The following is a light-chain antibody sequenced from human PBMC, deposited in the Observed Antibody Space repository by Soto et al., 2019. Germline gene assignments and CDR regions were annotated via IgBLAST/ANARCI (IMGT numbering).Light chain of an antibody. J-gene: IGLJ1*01. CDR1: SSDIGDSNY. CDR3: SSFRSSSTAYA. V-gene: IGLV2-14*03. CDR2: DVS. Sequence: QSVLTQPASVSGSPGQSITISCTGTSSDIGDSNYVSWYQQHPGKAPKLVIYDVSNRPSGVSNRFSGSKSANTASLTISGLQAEDEADYYCSSFRSSSTAYAFGTGTKVTVL.